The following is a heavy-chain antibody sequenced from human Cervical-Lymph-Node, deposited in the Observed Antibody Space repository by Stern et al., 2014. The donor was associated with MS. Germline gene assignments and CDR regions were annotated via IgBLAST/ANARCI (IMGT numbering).Heavy chain of an antibody. Sequence: EVQLVESGAEVKEPGESLKISCKASGYSFTNYWLGWVRQMPRKGLEGKGIIEPGDSDTRYSPSFQGQVTISADKSISTAYLQWSSLKASDTAMYYCARSSSSGYYYYGMDVWGQGTTVTVSS. J-gene: IGHJ6*02. D-gene: IGHD6-6*01. V-gene: IGHV5-51*01. CDR2: IEPGDSDT. CDR3: ARSSSSGYYYYGMDV. CDR1: GYSFTNYW.